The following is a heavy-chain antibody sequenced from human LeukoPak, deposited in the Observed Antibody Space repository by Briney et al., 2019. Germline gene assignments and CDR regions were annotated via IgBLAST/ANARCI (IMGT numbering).Heavy chain of an antibody. CDR3: ARVRPGSGWPFDY. Sequence: GESLRLSCAASGFTVSSNYMTWVRQAPGKGLEWVSVIYSGGSTYYADSVKGRFTISRDNSKNTLYLQMNSLRAEDTAVYYCARVRPGSGWPFDYWGQGTLVTVSS. D-gene: IGHD6-19*01. V-gene: IGHV3-53*01. CDR2: IYSGGST. CDR1: GFTVSSNY. J-gene: IGHJ4*02.